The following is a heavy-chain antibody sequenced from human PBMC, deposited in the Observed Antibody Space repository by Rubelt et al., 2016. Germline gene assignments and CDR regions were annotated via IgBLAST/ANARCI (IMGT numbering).Heavy chain of an antibody. V-gene: IGHV1-2*06. CDR3: ARESSSGWYIDY. CDR2: INPNSGGT. CDR1: GYTFTGYY. J-gene: IGHJ4*02. Sequence: QVQLVQSGAEVKKPGASVKVSCKASGYTFTGYYMHWVRQAPGQGLEWVGRINPNSGGTNYAQKFQGRVTMTRETSITTAYMERSRLRSDDTAVFYCARESSSGWYIDYWGQGTLVTVSS. D-gene: IGHD6-19*01.